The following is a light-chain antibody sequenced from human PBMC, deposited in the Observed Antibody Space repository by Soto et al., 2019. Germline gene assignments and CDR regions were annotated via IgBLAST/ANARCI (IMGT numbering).Light chain of an antibody. J-gene: IGLJ1*01. Sequence: QSALTQPPSASGSPGQSVTISCTGTSSDVGGYNYVSWYQQHPGKAPKLMIYEVTRRPSGVPDRFSGSKSGNTASLTVSGLQAEDEAYYYCSSYTTTSNYVFGTGTKLTVL. CDR1: SSDVGGYNY. V-gene: IGLV2-8*01. CDR3: SSYTTTSNYV. CDR2: EVT.